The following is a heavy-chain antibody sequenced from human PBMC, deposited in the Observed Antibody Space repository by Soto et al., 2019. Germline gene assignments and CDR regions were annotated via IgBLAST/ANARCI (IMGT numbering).Heavy chain of an antibody. CDR3: TRVGGSVSGMDV. D-gene: IGHD1-26*01. J-gene: IGHJ6*02. Sequence: EGQLVESGGGLVQPGGSLSLSCAASGFTFSSYWMHWVRQAPGKGLVWVSRIDNAGSSVRYADSVKGRFTISRDNAKNTLYLQMNSLRAEDTAVYYCTRVGGSVSGMDVWGQGTTVTVSS. V-gene: IGHV3-74*01. CDR1: GFTFSSYW. CDR2: IDNAGSSV.